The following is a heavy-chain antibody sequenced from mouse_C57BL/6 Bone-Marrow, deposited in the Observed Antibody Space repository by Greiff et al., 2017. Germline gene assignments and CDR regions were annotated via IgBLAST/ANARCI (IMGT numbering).Heavy chain of an antibody. CDR2: IYPYNGVS. J-gene: IGHJ3*01. Sequence: EVQGVESGPELVKPGASVKISCKASGYSFTGYYMHWVKQSHGNILDWIGYIYPYNGVSSYNQKFKGKATLTVDKSSSTAYMELRSLTSEDSAVYYCARVPAYYYGSSYAWFAYWGQGTLVTVSA. D-gene: IGHD1-1*01. V-gene: IGHV1-31*01. CDR1: GYSFTGYY. CDR3: ARVPAYYYGSSYAWFAY.